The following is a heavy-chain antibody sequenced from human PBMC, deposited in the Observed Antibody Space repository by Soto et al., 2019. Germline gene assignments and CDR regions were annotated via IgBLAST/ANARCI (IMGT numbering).Heavy chain of an antibody. CDR2: ISSSGSTI. Sequence: EVQLVASGGGLVQPGGSLRLSCAASGFTFSSYEMNWVRQAPGKGLEWVSYISSSGSTIYYADSVKGRFTISRDNAKNSLYLQMNSLRAEDTAVYYCARGAYSSGWYTTKHLFDYWGQGTLVTVSS. D-gene: IGHD6-19*01. CDR1: GFTFSSYE. J-gene: IGHJ4*02. CDR3: ARGAYSSGWYTTKHLFDY. V-gene: IGHV3-48*03.